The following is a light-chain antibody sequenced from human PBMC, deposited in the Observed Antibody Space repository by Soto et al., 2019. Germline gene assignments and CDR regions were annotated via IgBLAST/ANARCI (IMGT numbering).Light chain of an antibody. V-gene: IGLV4-60*03. CDR1: SGHSSYI. CDR3: ETWGISTNV. J-gene: IGLJ3*02. Sequence: QPVLTQSSSASASLGASVKLTCTLSSGHSSYIIAWHQQQPGKGPRYLMKLKGSGSYNKGNGVPNRFSGSSSGADRYLTISILQSEDEADYSCETWGISTNVCGGGTKLTVL. CDR2: LKGSGSY.